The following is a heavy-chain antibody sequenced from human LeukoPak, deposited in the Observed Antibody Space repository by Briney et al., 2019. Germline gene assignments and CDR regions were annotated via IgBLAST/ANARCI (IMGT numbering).Heavy chain of an antibody. D-gene: IGHD1-1*01. V-gene: IGHV3-43D*03. CDR2: ISWDGGNT. Sequence: GGSLRLSCAASGFMFDDYAMHWVRQPSGKGLEWVSLISWDGGNTYYADSVRGRFTISRDNSKNSLYLQMNSLRAEDTALYYCVKDIKTRSWYNGGWYFDYWGQGTLVTVSS. CDR3: VKDIKTRSWYNGGWYFDY. CDR1: GFMFDDYA. J-gene: IGHJ4*02.